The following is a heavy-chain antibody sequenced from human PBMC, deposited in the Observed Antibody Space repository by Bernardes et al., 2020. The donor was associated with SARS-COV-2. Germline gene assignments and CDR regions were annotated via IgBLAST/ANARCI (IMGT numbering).Heavy chain of an antibody. CDR3: AKDWSSGYDGSPYYYGMDV. CDR2: ISGSGGST. Sequence: GGSLRLSCAASGFTFSSYAMSWVRQAPGKGLEWVSAISGSGGSTYYADSVKGRFTISRDNSKNTLYLQMNSLRAEDTAVYYCAKDWSSGYDGSPYYYGMDVWGQGTTVTVSS. V-gene: IGHV3-23*01. J-gene: IGHJ6*02. CDR1: GFTFSSYA. D-gene: IGHD5-12*01.